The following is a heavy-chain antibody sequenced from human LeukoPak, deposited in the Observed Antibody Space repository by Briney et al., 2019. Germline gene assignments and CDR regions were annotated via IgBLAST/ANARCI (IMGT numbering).Heavy chain of an antibody. V-gene: IGHV4-59*01. D-gene: IGHD2-15*01. CDR3: ARDKGLLSSNYGMDV. CDR1: GGSISSYY. J-gene: IGHJ6*02. Sequence: SETLSLTCTVSGGSISSYYWSWIRQPPGKGLEWIEYIYYSGSTNYNPSLKSRVTISVDTSKNQFSLKLSSVTAADTAVYYCARDKGLLSSNYGMDVWGQGTTVTVSS. CDR2: IYYSGST.